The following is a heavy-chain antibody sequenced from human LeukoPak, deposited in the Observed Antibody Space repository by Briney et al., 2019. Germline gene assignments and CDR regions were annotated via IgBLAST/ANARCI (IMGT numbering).Heavy chain of an antibody. J-gene: IGHJ4*02. CDR1: GFTFSDYY. CDR2: IKQDGSEK. V-gene: IGHV3-7*01. D-gene: IGHD3-22*01. CDR3: ARVGMDYYDSSGSPVLFNY. Sequence: GGSLRLSCAASGFTFSDYYMSWIRQAPGKGLEWVANIKQDGSEKYYVDSVKGRFTISRDNAKNSLYLQMNSLRAEDTAVYYCARVGMDYYDSSGSPVLFNYWGQGTLVTVSS.